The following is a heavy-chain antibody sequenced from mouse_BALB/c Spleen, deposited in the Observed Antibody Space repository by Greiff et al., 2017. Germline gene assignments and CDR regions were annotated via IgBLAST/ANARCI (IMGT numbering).Heavy chain of an antibody. J-gene: IGHJ3*01. CDR2: ISYDGSN. V-gene: IGHV3-6*02. D-gene: IGHD4-1*01. Sequence: VQLQQSGPGLVKPSQSLSLTCSVTGYSITSGYYWNWIRQFPGNKLEWMGYISYDGSNNYNPSLKNRISITRDTSKNQFFLKLNSVTTEDTATYYCARVANWDGAYWGQGTLVTVSA. CDR1: GYSITSGYY. CDR3: ARVANWDGAY.